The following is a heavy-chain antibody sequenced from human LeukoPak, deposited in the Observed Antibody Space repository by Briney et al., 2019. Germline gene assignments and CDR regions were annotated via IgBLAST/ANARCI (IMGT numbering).Heavy chain of an antibody. CDR2: IRTKIEGETR. Sequence: PGGSLGLSCAASGFNFKYVWMNWVRQVPGKGLEWVGRIRTKIEGETRDYPAPVKGRFIISRDDSKTTLYLQMNGLKTEDSAVYYCTTERNWELLRPYGLDIWGQGTTVIVSS. CDR1: GFNFKYVW. D-gene: IGHD1-26*01. J-gene: IGHJ6*02. V-gene: IGHV3-15*01. CDR3: TTERNWELLRPYGLDI.